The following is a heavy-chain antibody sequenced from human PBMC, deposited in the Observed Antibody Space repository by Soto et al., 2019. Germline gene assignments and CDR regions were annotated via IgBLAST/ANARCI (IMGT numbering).Heavy chain of an antibody. CDR1: GGTFSSYA. CDR2: IIPIFGTA. Sequence: SVKVSCKASGGTFSSYAISWVRQAPGQGLEWMGGIIPIFGTANYAQKFHGRVTITADESTSTSYMELSSLRSEDTAVYYCASKYCSSKSSCYYYGMDVWGQGTTVTVSS. CDR3: ASKYCSSKSSCYYYGMDV. J-gene: IGHJ6*02. V-gene: IGHV1-69*13. D-gene: IGHD2-2*01.